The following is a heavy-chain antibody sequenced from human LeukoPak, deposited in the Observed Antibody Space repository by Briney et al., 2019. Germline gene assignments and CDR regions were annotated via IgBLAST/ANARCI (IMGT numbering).Heavy chain of an antibody. CDR3: ALRNFGNGFHI. CDR1: GYSISSGYY. J-gene: IGHJ3*02. Sequence: SETLSLTCTISGYSISSGYYWGWIRQPPGKGLEWIGSRYHRGSTYYNPSLKSRVTISVDTSKNQFSLNLTSVTAADTAVYYCALRNFGNGFHIWGQGTLVTVSS. CDR2: RYHRGST. D-gene: IGHD3-9*01. V-gene: IGHV4-38-2*02.